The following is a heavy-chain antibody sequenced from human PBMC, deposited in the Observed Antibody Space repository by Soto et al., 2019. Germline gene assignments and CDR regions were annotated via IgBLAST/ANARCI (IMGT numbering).Heavy chain of an antibody. D-gene: IGHD4-17*01. J-gene: IGHJ6*03. Sequence: QLQLQESGPGLVKPSETLSLTCTVSGGSISSSSYYWGWIRQPPGKGLEWIGSIYYSGSTYYNPSLKSRVTISVDTSKNQFSLKLSSVTAADTAVYYCAGTRRSDYYYYYMDVWGKGTTVTVSS. CDR2: IYYSGST. CDR1: GGSISSSSYY. V-gene: IGHV4-39*01. CDR3: AGTRRSDYYYYYMDV.